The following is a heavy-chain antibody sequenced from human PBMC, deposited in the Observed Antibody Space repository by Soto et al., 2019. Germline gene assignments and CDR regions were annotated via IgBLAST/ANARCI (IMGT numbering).Heavy chain of an antibody. D-gene: IGHD6-19*01. Sequence: SQTLSLTCAISGDSVSSNSAAWNWIRQSPSRGLEWLGRTYYRSKWYNDYAVSVKSRITINPDTSKNQFSLQLSSVTPEDTAVYYCARDRGVHSSGWYRTEGYYYYMDVWGKGTTVTVSS. CDR3: ARDRGVHSSGWYRTEGYYYYMDV. CDR1: GDSVSSNSAA. CDR2: TYYRSKWYN. V-gene: IGHV6-1*01. J-gene: IGHJ6*03.